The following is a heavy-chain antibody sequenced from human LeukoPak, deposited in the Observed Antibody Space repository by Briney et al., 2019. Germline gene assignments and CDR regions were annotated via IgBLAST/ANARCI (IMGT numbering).Heavy chain of an antibody. CDR3: AKQGAYCFDC. J-gene: IGHJ4*02. CDR1: GFNLSSSW. CDR2: IKPDGSEQ. Sequence: EGSLRLSCVASGFNLSSSWMSWVRQAPGKGLDYVATIKPDGSEQYYVGSAKGRFTISKDSAKNSLYLQMNSLRGEDTAMYYCAKQGAYCFDCWGQGTLVTVSS. V-gene: IGHV3-7*01.